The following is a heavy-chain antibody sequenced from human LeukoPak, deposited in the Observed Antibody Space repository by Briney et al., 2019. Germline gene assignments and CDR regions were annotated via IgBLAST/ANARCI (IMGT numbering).Heavy chain of an antibody. D-gene: IGHD3-10*01. CDR1: GGSISSGGYY. CDR2: IYYSGST. V-gene: IGHV4-31*03. Sequence: PSQTLSLTCTVSGGSISSGGYYWSWIRQHPGKGLEWIGYIYYSGSTYYNPSLKSRVTISVDTSKNQFSLKLSSVTAADTAVYYCARADSGSYLHDAFDIWGQGTMVTVSS. J-gene: IGHJ3*02. CDR3: ARADSGSYLHDAFDI.